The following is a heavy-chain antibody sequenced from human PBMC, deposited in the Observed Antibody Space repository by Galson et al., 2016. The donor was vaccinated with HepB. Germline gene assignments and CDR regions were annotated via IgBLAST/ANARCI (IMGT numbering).Heavy chain of an antibody. Sequence: SLRLSCAASGLNVTSDYMHWVRQAPGKGLEWISVIYSGGTTFYADSVKGRFTISRDISKNTIYLQMSSLRAEDTALYFCARGSYSRGYDWGQGTLVTASS. V-gene: IGHV3-53*01. J-gene: IGHJ4*02. CDR1: GLNVTSDY. CDR2: IYSGGTT. CDR3: ARGSYSRGYD. D-gene: IGHD3-10*01.